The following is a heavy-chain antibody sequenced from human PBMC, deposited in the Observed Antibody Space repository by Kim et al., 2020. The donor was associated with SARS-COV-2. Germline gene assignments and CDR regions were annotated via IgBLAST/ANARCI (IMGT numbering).Heavy chain of an antibody. D-gene: IGHD6-19*01. V-gene: IGHV3-23*01. J-gene: IGHJ1*01. Sequence: GRFTISRDNSKNTLYLQMNSLRAEDTAVYYCAKERIVYSSGWIQGEYFQHWGQGTLVTVSS. CDR3: AKERIVYSSGWIQGEYFQH.